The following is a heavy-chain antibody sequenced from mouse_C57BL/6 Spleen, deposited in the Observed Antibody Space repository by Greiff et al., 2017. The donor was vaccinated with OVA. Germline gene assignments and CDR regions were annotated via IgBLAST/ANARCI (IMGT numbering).Heavy chain of an antibody. CDR2: IYPGDGDT. CDR1: GYAFSSYW. V-gene: IGHV1-80*01. J-gene: IGHJ2*01. Sequence: VQLQQSGAELVKPGASVKISCKASGYAFSSYWMNWVKQRPGQGLEWIGQIYPGDGDTNYNGKFKGKATLTADKSSSTAYMQLSSLTSEDSAVYFCARDCYGSSYSYWGQGTTLTVSS. D-gene: IGHD1-1*01. CDR3: ARDCYGSSYSY.